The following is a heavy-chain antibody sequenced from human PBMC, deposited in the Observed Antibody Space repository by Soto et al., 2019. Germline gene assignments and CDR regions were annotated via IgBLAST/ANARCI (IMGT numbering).Heavy chain of an antibody. CDR2: ISYSGDT. CDR3: VKGGSHWFDP. J-gene: IGHJ5*02. V-gene: IGHV4-61*01. CDR1: GVSVTSDTSY. D-gene: IGHD3-10*01. Sequence: QVQLQESGPGLVKPSETLSLTCTVSGVSVTSDTSYWSWIRQPPGKGLEWIGYISYSGDTKYNPSLKSRVAISADTSRNQFSLKLRSVTAADTALYYCVKGGSHWFDPWGQGALVTVSP.